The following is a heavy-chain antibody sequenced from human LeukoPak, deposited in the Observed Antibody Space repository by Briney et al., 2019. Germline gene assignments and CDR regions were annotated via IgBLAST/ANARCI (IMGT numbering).Heavy chain of an antibody. D-gene: IGHD6-19*01. CDR1: GYTLTELS. Sequence: ASVKVSCKVSGYTLTELSMHWVRQAPGKGLEWMGGFDPEDGETIYAQKFQGRVTMTEDTSTDTAYMELGSLRSEDTAVYYCATAVAGTIPFDYWGQGTLVTVSS. V-gene: IGHV1-24*01. CDR2: FDPEDGET. J-gene: IGHJ4*02. CDR3: ATAVAGTIPFDY.